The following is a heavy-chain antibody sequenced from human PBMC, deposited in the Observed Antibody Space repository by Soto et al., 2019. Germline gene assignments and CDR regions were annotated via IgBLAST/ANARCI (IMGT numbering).Heavy chain of an antibody. Sequence: GGSLRLSCAASGFTFSSYWMSWVRRAPGKGLEWVANIKQDGSEKYYVDSVKGRFTISRDNAKNSLYLQMNSLRAEDTAVYYCARGGGYDYIWGSYRDAWYFDLWGRGTLVTVSS. D-gene: IGHD3-16*02. CDR1: GFTFSSYW. V-gene: IGHV3-7*01. CDR3: ARGGGYDYIWGSYRDAWYFDL. J-gene: IGHJ2*01. CDR2: IKQDGSEK.